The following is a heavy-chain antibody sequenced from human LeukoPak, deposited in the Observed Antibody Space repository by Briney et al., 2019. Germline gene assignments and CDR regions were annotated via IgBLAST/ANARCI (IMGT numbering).Heavy chain of an antibody. CDR3: ARVPSYGSGSYILYYYYYMDV. CDR2: INSDGSST. Sequence: GGSLRLSCAASGFTFSSYWMRWVRQAPGKGLVWVSRINSDGSSTSYADSVKGRFTISRDNAKNTLYLQMNSLRAEDTAVYYCARVPSYGSGSYILYYYYYMDVWGKGTTVTVSS. D-gene: IGHD3-10*01. CDR1: GFTFSSYW. V-gene: IGHV3-74*01. J-gene: IGHJ6*03.